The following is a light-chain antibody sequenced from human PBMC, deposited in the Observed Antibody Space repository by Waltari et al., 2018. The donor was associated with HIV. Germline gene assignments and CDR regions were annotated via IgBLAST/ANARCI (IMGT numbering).Light chain of an antibody. CDR1: KRISSY. Sequence: DIQMTQSPSSLSASVGARVSFTCRASKRISSYLTWYQQKPGRDPKLLIYAASSLQSGVPSRFIGSGSGTDFTLTISSLQPEDSATYYCQQSYSTPQTFGPGTKVDIK. V-gene: IGKV1-39*01. CDR2: AAS. CDR3: QQSYSTPQT. J-gene: IGKJ3*01.